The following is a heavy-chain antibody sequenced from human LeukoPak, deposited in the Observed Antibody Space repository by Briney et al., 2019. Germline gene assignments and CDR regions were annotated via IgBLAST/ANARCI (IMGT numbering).Heavy chain of an antibody. CDR1: GFTVSSNY. D-gene: IGHD6-19*01. V-gene: IGHV3-53*01. J-gene: IGHJ4*02. CDR2: IYSGGST. CDR3: ARGTSGWSPAPFDY. Sequence: GGSLRLSCAASGFTVSSNYMSWVRQAPGKGLEWVSVIYSGGSTYYADSVKGRFTISRDNSKNTLYLQMNSLRAEDTAVSYCARGTSGWSPAPFDYWGQGTLVTVYS.